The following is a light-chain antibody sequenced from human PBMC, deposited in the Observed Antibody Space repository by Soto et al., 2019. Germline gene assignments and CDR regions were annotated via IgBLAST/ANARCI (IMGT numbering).Light chain of an antibody. V-gene: IGKV1-33*01. J-gene: IGKJ1*01. Sequence: DIQMTQSPSSLSASVGDSLTITCRASQYISTYLNWYQQKPGKAPKLLIYVASNLQSGVPSRFSGSGSGTHFTFTISNLQPEDIATYYCQQYDNLPPTWTFGQGTKVEIE. CDR2: VAS. CDR3: QQYDNLPPTWT. CDR1: QYISTY.